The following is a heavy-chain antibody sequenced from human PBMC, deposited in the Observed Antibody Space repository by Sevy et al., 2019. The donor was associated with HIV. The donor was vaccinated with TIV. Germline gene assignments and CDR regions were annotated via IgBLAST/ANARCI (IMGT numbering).Heavy chain of an antibody. CDR3: ARDTGRVVRTSYGSGSNYGMDV. CDR2: IYYSGST. J-gene: IGHJ6*02. Sequence: SETLSLTCTVSGGSISSGDYYWSWIRQPPGKGLEWIGYIYYSGSTYYNPSLTSRVTISVDTSKNQFSLKLSSVTAADTAVYYCARDTGRVVRTSYGSGSNYGMDVWGQGTTVTVSS. CDR1: GGSISSGDYY. D-gene: IGHD3-10*01. V-gene: IGHV4-30-4*01.